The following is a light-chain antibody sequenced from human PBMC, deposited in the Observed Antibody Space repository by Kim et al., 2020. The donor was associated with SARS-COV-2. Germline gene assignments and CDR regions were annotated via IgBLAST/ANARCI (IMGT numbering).Light chain of an antibody. J-gene: IGLJ2*01. CDR2: EDN. CDR3: QSYDGNNHVV. CDR1: SGRIGSNY. Sequence: TVSISCTGSSGRIGSNYVQWYQQRPDSAPSTIIYEDNKRPSGVPGRFSASIDSSSNSASLTISGLKTEDEADYFCQSYDGNNHVVFGGGTQLTVL. V-gene: IGLV6-57*02.